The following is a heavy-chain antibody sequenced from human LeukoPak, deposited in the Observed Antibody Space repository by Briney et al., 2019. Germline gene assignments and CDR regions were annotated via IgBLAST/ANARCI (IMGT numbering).Heavy chain of an antibody. CDR3: ARTVRGVITVGFDP. D-gene: IGHD3-10*01. CDR2: IYHSGST. J-gene: IGHJ5*02. CDR1: GGSITSSSYY. V-gene: IGHV4-39*07. Sequence: SETLSLTCTVSGGSITSSSYYWGWIRQPPGKGLEWIGSIYHSGSTYYNPSLKSRVTISVDTSKNQFSLKLSSVTAADTAVYYCARTVRGVITVGFDPWGQGTLVTVSS.